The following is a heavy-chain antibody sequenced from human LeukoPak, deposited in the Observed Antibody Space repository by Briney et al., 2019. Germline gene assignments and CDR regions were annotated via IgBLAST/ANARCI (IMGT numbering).Heavy chain of an antibody. D-gene: IGHD2-15*01. CDR2: LSSGGTT. V-gene: IGHV3-23*01. Sequence: PGGSLRLSCAASGFTFSSYAMSWVRQAPGKGLEWVSMLSSGGTTYYADSVKGRFTISRDNSKNTLYLQMSSLRADDTAVYYCAKPIPCNGGSCHSFDYWGQGTLVTVSS. CDR3: AKPIPCNGGSCHSFDY. J-gene: IGHJ4*02. CDR1: GFTFSSYA.